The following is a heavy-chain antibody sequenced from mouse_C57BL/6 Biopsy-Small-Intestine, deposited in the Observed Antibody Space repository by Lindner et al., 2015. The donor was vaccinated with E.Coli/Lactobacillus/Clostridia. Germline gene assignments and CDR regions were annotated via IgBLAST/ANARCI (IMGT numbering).Heavy chain of an antibody. D-gene: IGHD4-1*01. J-gene: IGHJ2*01. CDR2: INPYNGDT. Sequence: VQLQESGPELVKPGDSVKISCKASGYSFTGYFMNWVMQSHGKSLEWIGRINPYNGDTFYNQKFKGKATLTVDKSSTTAYMELRSLTSEDSAVYYCARDAGTYIDYWGQGTTLTVSS. CDR3: ARDAGTYIDY. CDR1: GYSFTGYF. V-gene: IGHV1-20*01.